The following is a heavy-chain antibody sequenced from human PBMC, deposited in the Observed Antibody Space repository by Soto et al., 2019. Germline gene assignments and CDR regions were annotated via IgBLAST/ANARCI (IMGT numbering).Heavy chain of an antibody. V-gene: IGHV3-15*07. CDR3: TTDPEWEEVGARIYYYYGMDV. CDR2: IKSKTDGGTT. D-gene: IGHD1-26*01. J-gene: IGHJ6*02. Sequence: GGSLRLSCAASGFTFSNAWMNWVRQAPGKGLEWVGRIKSKTDGGTTDYAAPVKGRFTISRDDSKNTLYLQMNSLKTEDTAVYYCTTDPEWEEVGARIYYYYGMDVWGQGTTVTVSS. CDR1: GFTFSNAW.